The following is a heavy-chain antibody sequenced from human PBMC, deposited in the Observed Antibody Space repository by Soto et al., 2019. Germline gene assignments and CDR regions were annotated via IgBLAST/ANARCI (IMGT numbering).Heavy chain of an antibody. V-gene: IGHV5-51*01. CDR1: GYSFTSYW. D-gene: IGHD3-22*01. Sequence: PGESLKISCKGSGYSFTSYWIGWVRQMPGKGLEWMGIIYPGDSDTRYSPSFQGQVTISADKSISTAYLQWSSLKAEDTAVYYCANGDPNGYYYDSSGYYPGMDVWGQGTTVTVSS. CDR3: ANGDPNGYYYDSSGYYPGMDV. J-gene: IGHJ6*02. CDR2: IYPGDSDT.